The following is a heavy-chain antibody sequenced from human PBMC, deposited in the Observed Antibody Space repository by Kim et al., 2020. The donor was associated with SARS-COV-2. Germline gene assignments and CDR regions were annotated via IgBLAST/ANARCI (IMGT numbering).Heavy chain of an antibody. CDR3: ATDPDSGGWSTFDY. J-gene: IGHJ4*02. D-gene: IGHD6-19*01. Sequence: GGSLRLSCAASGFTFGSYWMHWVRQAPGKGLVWVSRIKSDGSSTSYADSVKGRFTISRDNAKNTLFLQMNSLRADDTALYYCATDPDSGGWSTFDYWGQG. V-gene: IGHV3-74*01. CDR2: IKSDGSST. CDR1: GFTFGSYW.